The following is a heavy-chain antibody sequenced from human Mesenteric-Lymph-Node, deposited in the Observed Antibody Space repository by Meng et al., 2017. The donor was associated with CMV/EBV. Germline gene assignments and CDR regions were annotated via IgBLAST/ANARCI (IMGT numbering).Heavy chain of an antibody. CDR1: GFTFSNYW. CDR2: IRFDGTED. D-gene: IGHD1-26*01. V-gene: IGHV3-7*03. Sequence: GGSLRLSCAASGFTFSNYWMNWVRQAPGKGLEWVANIRFDGTEDYYVDSVKGRFTISRDNTKNSLYLQMNSLRADDTALYYCARYSGNFYYHGMDVWGLGTTVTVSS. CDR3: ARYSGNFYYHGMDV. J-gene: IGHJ6*02.